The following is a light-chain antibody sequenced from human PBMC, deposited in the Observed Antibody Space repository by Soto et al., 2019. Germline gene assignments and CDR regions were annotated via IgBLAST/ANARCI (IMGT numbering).Light chain of an antibody. Sequence: DIQMTQSPSTLSASVGDRVTITCRASQSISSWLAWYQQKPGKAPKLLIYKASSLESGVPSRFSGSGSGTEFTLTISSLQPDDSANYYCQQYNSYPSFGGGTKVEIK. CDR3: QQYNSYPS. V-gene: IGKV1-5*03. J-gene: IGKJ4*01. CDR1: QSISSW. CDR2: KAS.